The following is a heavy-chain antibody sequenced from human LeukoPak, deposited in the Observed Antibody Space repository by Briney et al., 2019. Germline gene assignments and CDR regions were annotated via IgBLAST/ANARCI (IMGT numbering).Heavy chain of an antibody. CDR3: ARDLVDTAMADAFDI. V-gene: IGHV1-69*04. Sequence: ASVKVSCKASGGTFSSYTISWVRQAPGQGLEWMGRIIPILGIANYAQKFQGRVTITADKSTSTAYMELSSLRSEDTAVYYCARDLVDTAMADAFDIWGQGTMVTVSS. J-gene: IGHJ3*02. CDR2: IIPILGIA. D-gene: IGHD5-18*01. CDR1: GGTFSSYT.